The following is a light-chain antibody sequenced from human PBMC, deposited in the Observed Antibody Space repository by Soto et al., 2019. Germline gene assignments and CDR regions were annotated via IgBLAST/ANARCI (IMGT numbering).Light chain of an antibody. CDR3: QQYGSLWYT. Sequence: EIVLTQSPGTLSLSPGEKATLSCRAINSVTSFYLAWYQQKPGQAPRLLINGAANRATGIPDRFSGSGSGTDFTLTISRLEPEDFAVYYCQQYGSLWYTFGQGTKLEIK. CDR1: NSVTSFY. V-gene: IGKV3-20*01. CDR2: GAA. J-gene: IGKJ2*01.